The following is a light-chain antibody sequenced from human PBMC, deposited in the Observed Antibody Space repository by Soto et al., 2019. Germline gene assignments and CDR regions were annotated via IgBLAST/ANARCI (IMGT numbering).Light chain of an antibody. CDR1: NNDIGNYNY. CDR2: EIS. CDR3: SSYTTSSTVI. Sequence: QSALTQPASVSGSPGQSITISCTGTNNDIGNYNYVSWYQQHPGKAPKLLIYEISNRPSGISNRFSGSKSGNTASLTISGRQVEDEAHYHCSSYTTSSTVIFGGGTKLTVL. V-gene: IGLV2-14*01. J-gene: IGLJ2*01.